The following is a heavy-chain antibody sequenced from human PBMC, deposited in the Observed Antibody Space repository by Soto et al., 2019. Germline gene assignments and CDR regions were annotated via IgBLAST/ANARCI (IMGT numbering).Heavy chain of an antibody. CDR1: GDSISTYY. D-gene: IGHD4-17*01. J-gene: IGHJ4*02. CDR2: IYYSGST. V-gene: IGHV4-59*08. CDR3: ARSGREYGDLNYFDC. Sequence: SETLSLTCTVSGDSISTYYWTWIRQPPGKGLEWIGYIYYSGSTYYNPSLTGRVTISVDTSKNQFSLKLNSVTAADTAVYYCARSGREYGDLNYFDCWGQGTLVTVSS.